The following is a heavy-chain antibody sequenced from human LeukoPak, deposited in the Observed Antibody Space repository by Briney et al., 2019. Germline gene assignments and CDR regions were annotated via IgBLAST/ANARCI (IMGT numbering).Heavy chain of an antibody. Sequence: SETLSLTCTVSGVSISSDYGSWIRQPPGKGLEWIGNIYYGGNTISNPSLKSRVTLSVDRSKNQFSLKVTSATAADTAVYYCARRHTGSGRMDVWGQGTTVTVS. J-gene: IGHJ6*02. D-gene: IGHD3-10*01. CDR3: ARRHTGSGRMDV. V-gene: IGHV4-59*08. CDR1: GVSISSDY. CDR2: IYYGGNT.